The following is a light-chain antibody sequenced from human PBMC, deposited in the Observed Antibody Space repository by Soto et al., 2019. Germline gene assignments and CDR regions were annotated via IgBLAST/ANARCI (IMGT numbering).Light chain of an antibody. V-gene: IGKV3D-15*01. CDR2: AAS. CDR3: QQYSDWPLT. Sequence: EKVMTNSQPTFSCSPGKKATLSCRPSQTIHSNLAWYQQRPGQAPRPLIYAASTRATGIPARFSGNGFGTEFTLTISSLQSEDFAVYYCQQYSDWPLTFGGGTKVEIK. CDR1: QTIHSN. J-gene: IGKJ4*01.